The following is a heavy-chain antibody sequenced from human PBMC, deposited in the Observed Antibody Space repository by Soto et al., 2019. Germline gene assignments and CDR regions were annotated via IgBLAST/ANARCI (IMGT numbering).Heavy chain of an antibody. D-gene: IGHD3-16*02. CDR3: ARDETSYDYIWGSYRSFDY. J-gene: IGHJ4*02. CDR2: ISSSSSTI. Sequence: GGSLRLSCAASGFTFSSYSMNWVRQAPGKGLEWVSYISSSSSTIYYADSVKGRFTISRDNAKNSLYLQMNSLRAEDTAVYYCARDETSYDYIWGSYRSFDYWGQGTLVTVSS. V-gene: IGHV3-48*01. CDR1: GFTFSSYS.